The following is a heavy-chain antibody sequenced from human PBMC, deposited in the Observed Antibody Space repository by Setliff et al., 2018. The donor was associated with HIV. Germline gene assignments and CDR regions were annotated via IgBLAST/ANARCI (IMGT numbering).Heavy chain of an antibody. CDR1: GGTFSSYA. CDR2: IIPIFGTA. V-gene: IGHV1-69*13. J-gene: IGHJ3*02. CDR3: ARCYYDSSGPTDAFDI. D-gene: IGHD3-22*01. Sequence: SVKVSCKASGGTFSSYAISWVRQAPGQGLEWMGGIIPIFGTANYAQKFQGRVTITADESTSTAYMELSSLRSEDTAVYYCARCYYDSSGPTDAFDIWGQGTVVTVAS.